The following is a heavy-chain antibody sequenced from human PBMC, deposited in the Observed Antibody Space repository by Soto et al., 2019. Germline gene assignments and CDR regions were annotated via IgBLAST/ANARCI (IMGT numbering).Heavy chain of an antibody. CDR3: AHSPAPRVYFQH. D-gene: IGHD3-10*01. V-gene: IGHV2-5*02. Sequence: GPALVNPTQTLTLTCVFSGFSLNTGGVTVGWIRQPPGKALEWVALTYWDDGKRYSPSLKSRLTITKETSRNQVVLTMTNVDPEDTATYFCAHSPAPRVYFQHWGEGTLVTVSS. CDR1: GFSLNTGGVT. J-gene: IGHJ1*01. CDR2: TYWDDGK.